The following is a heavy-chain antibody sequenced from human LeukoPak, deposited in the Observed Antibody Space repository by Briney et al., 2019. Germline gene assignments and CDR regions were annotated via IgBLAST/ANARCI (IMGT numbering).Heavy chain of an antibody. CDR1: GGSINSYY. CDR2: IYYSGST. Sequence: SETLSLTCTVSGGSINSYYWSWIRQPPGKGLEWIGYIYYSGSTNYNPSLKSRVTISVDTSKNQFSLKLSSVTAADTAVYYCAREFRLVVPAAYNWFDPWGQGTLVTVSS. CDR3: AREFRLVVPAAYNWFDP. D-gene: IGHD2-2*01. V-gene: IGHV4-59*01. J-gene: IGHJ5*02.